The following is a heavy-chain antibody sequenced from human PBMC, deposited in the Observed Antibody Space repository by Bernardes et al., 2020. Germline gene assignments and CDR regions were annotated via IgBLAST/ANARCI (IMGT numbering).Heavy chain of an antibody. J-gene: IGHJ4*02. CDR1: GFTFSGSA. CDR2: IRSKANSYAT. D-gene: IGHD5-12*01. CDR3: TNVIRDSGYDLLDY. V-gene: IGHV3-73*01. Sequence: GGSLRLSCAASGFTFSGSAMHWVRQASGKGLEWVGRIRSKANSYATAYAASVKGRFTISRDDSKNTAYLQMNSLKTEDTAVYYCTNVIRDSGYDLLDYWGQGTLVTVSS.